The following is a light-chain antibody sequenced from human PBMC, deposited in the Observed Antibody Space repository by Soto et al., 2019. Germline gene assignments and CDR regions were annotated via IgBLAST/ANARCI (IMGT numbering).Light chain of an antibody. CDR2: DVS. V-gene: IGLV2-14*03. CDR1: SSDVGGYNY. CDR3: SSYASSNTLVV. J-gene: IGLJ2*01. Sequence: QSALTQPASVSGSPGQSITISCTGTSSDVGGYNYVSWYQQHPGKAPKLMIYDVSNRPSGVSNRFSGSKSGSTACLTISGLQAEDEADYYCSSYASSNTLVVFGGGTQLTVL.